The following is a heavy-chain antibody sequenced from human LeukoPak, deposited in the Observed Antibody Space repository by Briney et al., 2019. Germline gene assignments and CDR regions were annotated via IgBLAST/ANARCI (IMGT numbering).Heavy chain of an antibody. D-gene: IGHD3-22*01. Sequence: GASVKVSCKASGYTFTSYTMNWVRQAPGQGLEWMGWINTNTGNPTYAQGFTGRFVFSLDTSVSTAYLQISSLKAEDTAVYYCARTVGNYYDSSGYYSDYWGQGTLVTVSS. CDR2: INTNTGNP. CDR1: GYTFTSYT. CDR3: ARTVGNYYDSSGYYSDY. J-gene: IGHJ4*02. V-gene: IGHV7-4-1*02.